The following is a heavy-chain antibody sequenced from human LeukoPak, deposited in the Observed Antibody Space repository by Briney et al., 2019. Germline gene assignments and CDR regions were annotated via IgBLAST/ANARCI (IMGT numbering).Heavy chain of an antibody. Sequence: AGGSLRLSCAASGFTFDDYGMSWVRQAPGKGLEWVSAISGSGGSTYYADSVKGRFTISRDNSKNTLYLQMNSLRAEDTAVYYCAKSPMIVVVITHGESGFDYWGQGTLVTVSS. D-gene: IGHD3-22*01. CDR2: ISGSGGST. CDR1: GFTFDDYG. V-gene: IGHV3-23*01. J-gene: IGHJ4*02. CDR3: AKSPMIVVVITHGESGFDY.